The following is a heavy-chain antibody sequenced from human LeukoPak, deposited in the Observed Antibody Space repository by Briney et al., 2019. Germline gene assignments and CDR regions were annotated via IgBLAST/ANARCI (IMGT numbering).Heavy chain of an antibody. CDR1: GFTFSSYG. CDR3: VRGPHYGAYADYFDY. J-gene: IGHJ4*02. D-gene: IGHD4-17*01. CDR2: IKQDGSEN. V-gene: IGHV3-7*01. Sequence: GGSLRLSCAASGFTFSSYGIHWVRQAPGKGLEWVATIKQDGSENYYVESVKGRFTIVRDDGKNSVYLQMNSLRVEDTALYYCVRGPHYGAYADYFDYWGQGALVTVSS.